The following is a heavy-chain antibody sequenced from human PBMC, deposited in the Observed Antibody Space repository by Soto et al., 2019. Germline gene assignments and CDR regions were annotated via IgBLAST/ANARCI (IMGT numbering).Heavy chain of an antibody. Sequence: EVQLAESGGGMVQPGGSLRLSCVASGFTFSSYDMHWVRQAPGKGLEYVSSISSNGGTTYYGNSVKGRFTISRDNSKTTLYLQMGSLRAADMAVYYCVRRVSGNYDYWGQGTLVTVSS. V-gene: IGHV3-64*01. J-gene: IGHJ4*02. CDR2: ISSNGGTT. CDR3: VRRVSGNYDY. CDR1: GFTFSSYD. D-gene: IGHD1-7*01.